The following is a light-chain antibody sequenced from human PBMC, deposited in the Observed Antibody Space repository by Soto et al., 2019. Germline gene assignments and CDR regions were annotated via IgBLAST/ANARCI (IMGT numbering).Light chain of an antibody. V-gene: IGKV1-5*03. CDR2: QAS. Sequence: DIKMTQSPSTLSASVGHRVTITCRASQSVSPSLAWYQQKPGIAPKLLIYQASILQSGVPSRFSGSGTGTEFTLTISGRQPDDFATYYCQQYNTYRTVGQGTEVEIK. CDR3: QQYNTYRT. CDR1: QSVSPS. J-gene: IGKJ1*01.